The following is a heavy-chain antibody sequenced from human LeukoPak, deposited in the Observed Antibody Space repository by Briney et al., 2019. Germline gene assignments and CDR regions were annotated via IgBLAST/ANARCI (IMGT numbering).Heavy chain of an antibody. Sequence: SKTLSLTCTVSGGSISSYYWSWIRQPPGKGLEWIGYIYYSGSTNYNPSLKSRVTISVDTSKNQFSLKLSSVTAADTAVYYCARASRGMTSLEYWGQGTLVTVSS. CDR1: GGSISSYY. CDR2: IYYSGST. CDR3: ARASRGMTSLEY. D-gene: IGHD3-3*01. J-gene: IGHJ4*02. V-gene: IGHV4-59*01.